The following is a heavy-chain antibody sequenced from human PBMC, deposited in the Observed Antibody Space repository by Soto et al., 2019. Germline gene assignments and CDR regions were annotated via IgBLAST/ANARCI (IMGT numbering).Heavy chain of an antibody. CDR3: ARRTTVITIFDC. CDR2: IYYSGST. J-gene: IGHJ4*02. V-gene: IGHV4-31*03. Sequence: SETLSLTCTVSGGSISSGGYYWSWIRQHPGKGLEWIGYIYYSGSTYYNPSLKGRVTIPVDSSKNQFSLKLSSVTAADTAVYYCARRTTVITIFDCWGQGTLVTVSS. D-gene: IGHD4-17*01. CDR1: GGSISSGGYY.